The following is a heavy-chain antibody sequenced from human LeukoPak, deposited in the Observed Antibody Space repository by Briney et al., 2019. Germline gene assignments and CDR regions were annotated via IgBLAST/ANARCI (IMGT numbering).Heavy chain of an antibody. CDR3: ARTGRYYDSSGYYYSNDY. Sequence: RSETLSLTCTVSGGSISSGSNYWSWIRQPAGKGLEWFGRIYTSGSTNYNHSLTGRATISEDTSKNQFSLKLSSVTAADTAVYYCARTGRYYDSSGYYYSNDYWGQGTLVTVSS. J-gene: IGHJ4*02. CDR2: IYTSGST. CDR1: GGSISSGSNY. V-gene: IGHV4-61*02. D-gene: IGHD3-22*01.